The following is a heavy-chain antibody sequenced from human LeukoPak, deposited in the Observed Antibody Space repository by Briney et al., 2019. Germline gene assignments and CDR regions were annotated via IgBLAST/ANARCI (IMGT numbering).Heavy chain of an antibody. Sequence: ASVKVSCKASGYTFTGYYMHWVRQAPGQGLEWMGRINPNSGGTKYAQKFQGRVTMTRDTSISTAYMELTRLRSDDTAVYYCARDQNVDLHLHDYGDHTDDAFDIWGQGTMVTVSS. V-gene: IGHV1-2*06. J-gene: IGHJ3*02. CDR1: GYTFTGYY. CDR3: ARDQNVDLHLHDYGDHTDDAFDI. CDR2: INPNSGGT. D-gene: IGHD4-17*01.